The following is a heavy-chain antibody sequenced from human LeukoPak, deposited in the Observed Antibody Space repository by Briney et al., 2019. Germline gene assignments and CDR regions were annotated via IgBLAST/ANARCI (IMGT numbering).Heavy chain of an antibody. CDR2: ISSSSSYI. CDR3: ARVPAAAATGGAFDI. CDR1: GFTFSSYS. J-gene: IGHJ3*02. V-gene: IGHV3-21*01. Sequence: GGSLRLSCAASGFTFSSYSMNWVRQAPGKGLEWVSSISSSSSYIYYADSVKGRFTISRDNAKNSLYLQMNSLRAEDTAVYYCARVPAAAATGGAFDIWGQGTMVTASS. D-gene: IGHD6-13*01.